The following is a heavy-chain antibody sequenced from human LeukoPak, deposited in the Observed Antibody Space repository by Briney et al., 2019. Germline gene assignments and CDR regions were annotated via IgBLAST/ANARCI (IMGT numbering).Heavy chain of an antibody. CDR1: GGSISSGGYY. CDR2: IYYSGST. J-gene: IGHJ6*03. V-gene: IGHV4-31*03. Sequence: SQTLSLTCTVSGGSISSGGYYWSWIRQHPGKGLEWIGYIYYSGSTYYNPSLKSRVTISVDTSKNQFSLKLSSVTAADTAVYYCARVPPPHYYYYYYMDVWGKGTTVTVSS. CDR3: ARVPPPHYYYYYYMDV.